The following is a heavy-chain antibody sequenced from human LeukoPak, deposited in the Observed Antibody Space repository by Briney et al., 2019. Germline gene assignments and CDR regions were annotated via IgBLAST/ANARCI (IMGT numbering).Heavy chain of an antibody. D-gene: IGHD3-3*01. CDR2: ISSSSSYI. CDR3: AGDRWYDFWSGYPKRSDAFDI. Sequence: NPGGSLRLSCAASGFTFSSYSMNWVRQAPGKGLEWVSSISSSSSYIYYADSVKGRFTISRDNAKNSLYLQMNSLRAEDTAVYYCAGDRWYDFWSGYPKRSDAFDIWGQGTMVTVSS. J-gene: IGHJ3*02. CDR1: GFTFSSYS. V-gene: IGHV3-21*01.